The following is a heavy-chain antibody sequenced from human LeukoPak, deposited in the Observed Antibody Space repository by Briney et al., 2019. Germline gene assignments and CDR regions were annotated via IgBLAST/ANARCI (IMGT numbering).Heavy chain of an antibody. CDR3: AKTMVVTANPRAFDI. J-gene: IGHJ3*02. D-gene: IGHD2-21*02. V-gene: IGHV3-9*01. CDR1: GFTFDDYA. CDR2: ISWNSGSI. Sequence: GGSLRLSCAASGFTFDDYAMHWVRHAPGKGLEWVSGISWNSGSIGYADSVKGRFTISRDNSKNTLYLQMNSLRAEDTAVYYCAKTMVVTANPRAFDIWGQGTMVTVSS.